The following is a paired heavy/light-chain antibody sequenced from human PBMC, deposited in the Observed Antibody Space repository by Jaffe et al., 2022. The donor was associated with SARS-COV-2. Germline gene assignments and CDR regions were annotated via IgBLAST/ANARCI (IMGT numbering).Heavy chain of an antibody. CDR2: IKPDGSGK. CDR1: GFSFSNYW. V-gene: IGHV3-7*03. J-gene: IGHJ3*02. CDR3: ASDLPSESFHI. Sequence: EMQLVESGGGLVQPGGSLRLSCVASGFSFSNYWMNWVRQAPGKGLEWVANIKPDGSGKSYVDSVKGRFSISRDNAKNSLYLQMDSLTAEDTALYYCASDLPSESFHIWGQGTMVTVAS.
Light chain of an antibody. CDR1: QSLVRTDGNIY. V-gene: IGKV2-30*02. CDR3: MQAAQWA. Sequence: DVVMTQSPLSLPVTLGQSASISCRSSQSLVRTDGNIYLNWFHQRPGQSPRRLIYKVSNRDSGVPDRFSGSGSGTDFTLKISRVEADDVGVYYCMQAAQWAFGQGTKLEIK. CDR2: KVS. J-gene: IGKJ2*01.